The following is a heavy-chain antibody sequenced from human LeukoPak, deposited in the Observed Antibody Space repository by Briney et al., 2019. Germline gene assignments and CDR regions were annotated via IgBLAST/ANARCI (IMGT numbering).Heavy chain of an antibody. V-gene: IGHV3-7*01. CDR1: GFTFSSYW. J-gene: IGHJ4*02. CDR2: IKQDGSEK. Sequence: SGGSLRLSCAASGFTFSSYWMSWVRQAPGKGLEWVANIKQDGSEKYYVDSVKGRFTISRDNAKNSPYLQMNSLRAEDTAVYYCARERIRYCSSTSCYTDFDYWGQGTLVTVSS. CDR3: ARERIRYCSSTSCYTDFDY. D-gene: IGHD2-2*02.